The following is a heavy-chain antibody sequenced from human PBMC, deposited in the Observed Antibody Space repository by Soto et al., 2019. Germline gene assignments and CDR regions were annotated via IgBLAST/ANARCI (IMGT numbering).Heavy chain of an antibody. CDR2: TYYRSKWYN. CDR3: ARARATGSNYLDY. J-gene: IGHJ4*02. D-gene: IGHD1-26*01. CDR1: GDIFCSNSAA. Sequence: QTLLRTCAFTGDIFCSNSAALNWIRQSPSRGLEWLGRTYYRSKWYNDYAVSVKSRITINPDTSKNQFYLQLNSVTPEDTAVYYWARARATGSNYLDYWGQGTLVPVSS. V-gene: IGHV6-1*01.